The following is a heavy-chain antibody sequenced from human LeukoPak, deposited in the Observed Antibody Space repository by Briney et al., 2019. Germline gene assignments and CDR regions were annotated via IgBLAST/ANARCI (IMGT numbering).Heavy chain of an antibody. D-gene: IGHD5-18*01. J-gene: IGHJ4*02. CDR3: ARVHTAMVTFDY. CDR2: IYSGGST. CDR1: GFTVSSNY. V-gene: IGHV3-53*01. Sequence: GGSLRLSCAASGFTVSSNYMSWVRQAPGKGLEWVSVIYSGGSTYYADSVKGRFTISSDNSKNTLYLQMNSLRAEDTAVYYCARVHTAMVTFDYWGQGTLVTVSS.